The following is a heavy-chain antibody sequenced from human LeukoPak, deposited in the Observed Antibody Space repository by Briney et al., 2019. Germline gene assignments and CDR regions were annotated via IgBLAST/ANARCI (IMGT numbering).Heavy chain of an antibody. V-gene: IGHV3-74*01. D-gene: IGHD3-10*01. CDR2: INPDGSTT. J-gene: IGHJ4*02. Sequence: GGSLRLPCAASGFSLSAYWMHWVRQAPGEGPVWVSRINPDGSTTTYADSVKGRFTISRDNAKNTLYLQMNSLRAEDTAVYYCARVRVGAYDFEYWGQGALVTVSS. CDR3: ARVRVGAYDFEY. CDR1: GFSLSAYW.